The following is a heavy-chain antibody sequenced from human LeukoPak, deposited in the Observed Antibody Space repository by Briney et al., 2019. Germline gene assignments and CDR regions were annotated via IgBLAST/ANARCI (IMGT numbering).Heavy chain of an antibody. CDR2: IKQDGTER. J-gene: IGHJ4*02. D-gene: IGHD6-13*01. CDR1: GFTFSSYW. V-gene: IGHV3-7*03. CDR3: VRDASSSFRHFDF. Sequence: GGSLRLSCAASGFTFSSYWMNWVRQAPGKGLEWVANIKQDGTERYYVDSVKGRFTISRDNAKNSLYLQMNSLRAEDTALYYCVRDASSSFRHFDFWGQGTLVTVSS.